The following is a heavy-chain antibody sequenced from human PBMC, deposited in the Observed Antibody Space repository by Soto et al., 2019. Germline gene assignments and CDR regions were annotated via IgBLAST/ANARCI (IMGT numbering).Heavy chain of an antibody. CDR2: INHSGST. D-gene: IGHD2-2*01. CDR3: ARGHISEVVPAAMEGDYYYYYMDV. CDR1: GGSFSGYY. Sequence: SETLSLTCAVYGGSFSGYYWSWIRQPPGKGLEWIGEINHSGSTNYNPSLKSRVTISVDTSKNQFSLKLSSVTAADTAVYYCARGHISEVVPAAMEGDYYYYYMDVWGKGTTVTVSS. V-gene: IGHV4-34*01. J-gene: IGHJ6*03.